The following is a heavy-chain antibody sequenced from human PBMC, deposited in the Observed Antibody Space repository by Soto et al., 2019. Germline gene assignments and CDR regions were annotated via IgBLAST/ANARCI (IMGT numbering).Heavy chain of an antibody. CDR2: ISGSGGST. V-gene: IGHV3-23*01. J-gene: IGHJ4*02. D-gene: IGHD3-22*01. CDR1: GFTFSSYA. Sequence: GGSLRLSCAASGFTFSSYAMSWVRQAPGKGLEWVSAISGSGGSTYYADSVKGRFTISRDNSKSTLYLQMNSLRAEDTAVYYYAKDVTYYYDSSGYYSDYWGQGTLVTVSS. CDR3: AKDVTYYYDSSGYYSDY.